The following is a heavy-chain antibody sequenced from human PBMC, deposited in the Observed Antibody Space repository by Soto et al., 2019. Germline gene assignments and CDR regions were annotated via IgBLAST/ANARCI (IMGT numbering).Heavy chain of an antibody. CDR2: IIPILGIA. CDR3: ARGRAVLDAFDI. Sequence: QVQLVQSGAEVKKPGSSVKVSCKASGGTFSSYTISWVRQAPGQGLEWMGRIIPILGIANYAQKFQGRVTITADKSTSTDYMELSSLRSEDTAVYYCARGRAVLDAFDIWGQGTMVTVSS. J-gene: IGHJ3*02. CDR1: GGTFSSYT. V-gene: IGHV1-69*02.